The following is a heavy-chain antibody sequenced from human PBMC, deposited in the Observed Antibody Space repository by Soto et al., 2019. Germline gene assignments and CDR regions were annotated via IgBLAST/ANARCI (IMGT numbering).Heavy chain of an antibody. Sequence: GGSLRLSCAASGFTFSTFWMDWVRQAPGKGLEWVSKIKDDGSEKYYADSVKGRFIISRDNARNSVYLQMNSLRAEDTAVYYCARVRPGNYSDSWGQGTLVTVSS. CDR1: GFTFSTFW. CDR3: ARVRPGNYSDS. CDR2: IKDDGSEK. V-gene: IGHV3-7*03. J-gene: IGHJ5*01. D-gene: IGHD3-10*01.